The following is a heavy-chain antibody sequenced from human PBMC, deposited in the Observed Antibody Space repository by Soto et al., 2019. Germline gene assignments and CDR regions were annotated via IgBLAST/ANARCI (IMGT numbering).Heavy chain of an antibody. D-gene: IGHD6-19*01. J-gene: IGHJ4*02. V-gene: IGHV4-39*01. CDR1: GGSISSSSYY. CDR3: ANLAVAGRDEIGEATYPRDGVERLVDY. CDR2: IYYSGST. Sequence: QLQLQESGPGLVKPSETLSLTCTVSGGSISSSSYYWGWIRQPPGKGLEWIGSIYYSGSTYYNPSLKSRVTISVDTSKNQFSLKLSSVTAADTAVYYCANLAVAGRDEIGEATYPRDGVERLVDYWGQGTLVTVSS.